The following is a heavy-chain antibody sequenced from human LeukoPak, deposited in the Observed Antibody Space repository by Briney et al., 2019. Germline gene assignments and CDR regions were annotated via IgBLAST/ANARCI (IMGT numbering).Heavy chain of an antibody. J-gene: IGHJ4*02. CDR1: VDTFTSYG. CDR2: ISAYNGNT. CDR3: ARDRGLSSSNGDY. D-gene: IGHD6-19*01. V-gene: IGHV1-18*01. Sequence: VASLKVSCKESVDTFTSYGISWVRQAPGQGLEWMGWISAYNGNTNYAQKLQGRVAMTTDTSTSTAYMELRSLRSDDTAVYYCARDRGLSSSNGDYWGQGTLVTVSS.